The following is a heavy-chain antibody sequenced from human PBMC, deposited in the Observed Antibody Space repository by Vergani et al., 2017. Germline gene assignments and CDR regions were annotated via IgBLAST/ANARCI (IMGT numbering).Heavy chain of an antibody. CDR2: IIPIFGTA. CDR3: ARDPHRYCSSTSCSPGFDY. D-gene: IGHD2-2*01. J-gene: IGHJ4*02. V-gene: IGHV1-69*01. Sequence: QVQLVQSGAEVGKPGASVKISCKASGYTFTAYYIHWVRQAPEQGLEWVGGIIPIFGTANYAQKFQGRVTITADESTSTAYMELSSLRSEDTAVYYCARDPHRYCSSTSCSPGFDYWGQGTLVTVSS. CDR1: GYTFTAYY.